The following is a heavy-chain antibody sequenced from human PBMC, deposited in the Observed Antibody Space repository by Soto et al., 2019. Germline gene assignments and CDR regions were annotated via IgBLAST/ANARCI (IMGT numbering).Heavy chain of an antibody. J-gene: IGHJ4*02. CDR3: ARVRAYSYGYEDY. Sequence: SETLSLTCTVSGGSMRSDDYYWSWIRQPPGKGLEWIGYIYHSGTTYYNPSLQSRVSISLDTSKNQFSLKLSSVTAADTAVYYCARVRAYSYGYEDYWGQGTLVTVSS. CDR1: GGSMRSDDYY. V-gene: IGHV4-30-4*01. D-gene: IGHD5-18*01. CDR2: IYHSGTT.